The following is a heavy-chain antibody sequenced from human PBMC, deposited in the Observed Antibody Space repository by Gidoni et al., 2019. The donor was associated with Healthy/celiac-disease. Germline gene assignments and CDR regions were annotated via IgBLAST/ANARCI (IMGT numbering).Heavy chain of an antibody. CDR2: ISGSVGST. D-gene: IGHD5-12*01. CDR1: GFPFSSYA. CDR3: AKGGDSGYDYFDY. Sequence: EVQLLESGGGLVQPGGSLRLSCAASGFPFSSYAMSWVRQAPGKGLGWLSAISGSVGSTYYADSVKGRFTIARDNSKNTLYLQMNSLRAEDTAVYYCAKGGDSGYDYFDYWGQGTLVTVSS. V-gene: IGHV3-23*01. J-gene: IGHJ4*02.